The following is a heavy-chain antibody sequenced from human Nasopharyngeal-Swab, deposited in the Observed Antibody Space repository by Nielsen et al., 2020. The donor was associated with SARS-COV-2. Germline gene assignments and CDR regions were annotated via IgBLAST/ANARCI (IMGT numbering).Heavy chain of an antibody. CDR2: IYYSGST. CDR3: AREHAKLEKWTNFDY. V-gene: IGHV4-59*01. J-gene: IGHJ4*02. Sequence: RQAPGKGLEWIGNIYYSGSTNYNPSLKSRVTISVDTSKNQFSLKLSSVTAADTAVYYWAREHAKLEKWTNFDYWGQGALVTVSS. D-gene: IGHD1-1*01.